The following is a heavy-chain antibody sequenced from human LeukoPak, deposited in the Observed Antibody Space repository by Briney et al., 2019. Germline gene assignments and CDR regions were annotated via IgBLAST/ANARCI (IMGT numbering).Heavy chain of an antibody. D-gene: IGHD1-14*01. Sequence: PGGSLRLSCSASGFTFSSYWMSWVRQAPEKGLEWVANIKQDGSETYYVDSVKGRFTISRDNAKNSLYLQMNSLRAEDTAVYYCANNRGFDYWGQGTLVTVSS. J-gene: IGHJ4*02. CDR2: IKQDGSET. CDR1: GFTFSSYW. CDR3: ANNRGFDY. V-gene: IGHV3-7*01.